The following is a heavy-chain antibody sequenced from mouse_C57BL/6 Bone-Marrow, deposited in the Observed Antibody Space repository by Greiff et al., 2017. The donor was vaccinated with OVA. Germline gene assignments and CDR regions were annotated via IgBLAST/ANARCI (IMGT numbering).Heavy chain of an antibody. CDR2: ISSGGSYT. J-gene: IGHJ3*01. CDR3: ARWLLLAWFAY. D-gene: IGHD2-3*01. Sequence: DVKLVESGGDLVKPGGSLKLSCAASGFTFSSYGLSWVRQTPDNRLEWVATISSGGSYTYYPDSVKGRFTISRDNAKNTLYLQMSSLKSEDTAMYYCARWLLLAWFAYWGQGTLVTVSA. CDR1: GFTFSSYG. V-gene: IGHV5-6*02.